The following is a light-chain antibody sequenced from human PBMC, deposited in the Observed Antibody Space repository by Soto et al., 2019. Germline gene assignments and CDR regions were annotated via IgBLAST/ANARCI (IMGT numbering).Light chain of an antibody. CDR3: GSYTSPNTYV. J-gene: IGLJ1*01. CDR1: SSDVGGYNY. CDR2: DVS. Sequence: QSALTQPASVSGSPEQSITISCTGTSSDVGGYNYVSWDQQHPDKAPQLMMYDVSNRPTGGSIRFSGSKSGITASLTISAPQAEHETFYYCGSYTSPNTYVFGTGTKLTVL. V-gene: IGLV2-14*01.